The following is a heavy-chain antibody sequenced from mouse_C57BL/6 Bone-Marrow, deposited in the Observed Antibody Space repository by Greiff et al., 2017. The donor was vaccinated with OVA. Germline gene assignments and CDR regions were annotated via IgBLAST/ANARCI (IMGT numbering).Heavy chain of an antibody. CDR1: GYTFTSYW. V-gene: IGHV1-72*01. CDR3: ERRAVSGNCFWPWYFDV. D-gene: IGHD2-1*01. Sequence: QVQLQQPGAELVKPGASVKLSCKASGYTFTSYWMHWVKQRPGRGLEWIGRIDPNSGGTKYNEKFKSKATLTVDKPSSTAYMQLSSLTSEDSAVYYCERRAVSGNCFWPWYFDVWGTGTTVTVSA. CDR2: IDPNSGGT. J-gene: IGHJ1*03.